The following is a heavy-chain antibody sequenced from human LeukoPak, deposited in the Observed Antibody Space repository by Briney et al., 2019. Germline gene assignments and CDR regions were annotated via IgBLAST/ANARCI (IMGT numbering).Heavy chain of an antibody. Sequence: SETLSLTCTVSGGSISSYYWSWIRQSPGKGLEWIGYIYYSGSTNHNPSLKSRVTISVDTSKNQFSLKLSSVTAADTAVYYCARVGILWWSFDPWGQGTLVTVSS. CDR1: GGSISSYY. CDR3: ARVGILWWSFDP. D-gene: IGHD2-21*01. J-gene: IGHJ5*02. CDR2: IYYSGST. V-gene: IGHV4-59*01.